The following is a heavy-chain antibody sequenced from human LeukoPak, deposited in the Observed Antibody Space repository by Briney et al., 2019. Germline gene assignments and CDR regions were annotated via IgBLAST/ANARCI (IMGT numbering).Heavy chain of an antibody. CDR3: ARGGFGAYYYGSGSYHWFDP. CDR2: INHSGST. D-gene: IGHD3-10*01. CDR1: GGSFSGYY. V-gene: IGHV4-34*01. J-gene: IGHJ5*02. Sequence: SETLSLTCAVYGGSFSGYYWSWIRQPPGKGLEWIWEINHSGSTNYNPSLKSRVTISVDTSKNQFSLKLSSVTAADTAVYYCARGGFGAYYYGSGSYHWFDPWGQGTLVTVSS.